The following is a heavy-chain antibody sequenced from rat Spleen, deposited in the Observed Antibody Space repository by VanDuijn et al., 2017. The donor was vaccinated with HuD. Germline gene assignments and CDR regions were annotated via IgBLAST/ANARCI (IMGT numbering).Heavy chain of an antibody. J-gene: IGHJ4*01. Sequence: EVQLQESGPGLVKPSQSLSLTCSVTGYSITSAYRWNWIRQFPGDKLEWMGYINSAGNANYNPSLKSRISITRDTSKNQFFLQVNSVTTEDTSTYYCTREGGDAWGQGASVTVSS. V-gene: IGHV3-3*01. CDR1: GYSITSAYR. CDR2: INSAGNA. CDR3: TREGGDA. D-gene: IGHD1-11*01.